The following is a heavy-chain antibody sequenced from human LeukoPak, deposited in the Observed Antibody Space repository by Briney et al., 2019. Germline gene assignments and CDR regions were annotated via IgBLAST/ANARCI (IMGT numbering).Heavy chain of an antibody. CDR1: GYTFTGYY. D-gene: IGHD4-17*01. V-gene: IGHV1-2*02. J-gene: IGHJ4*02. CDR2: INPNSGGT. Sequence: ASVTVSCKASGYTFTGYYMHWVRQAPGQGLEWMGWINPNSGGTNYAQKFQGRVTMTRDTSISTAYMELTRLRSDDTAAYYCARDNGDYWFDYWGQGTLVTVSS. CDR3: ARDNGDYWFDY.